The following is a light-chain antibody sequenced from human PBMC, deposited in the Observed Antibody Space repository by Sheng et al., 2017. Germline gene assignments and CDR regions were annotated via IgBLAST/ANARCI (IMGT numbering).Light chain of an antibody. CDR3: QQASTFPHN. CDR2: AAS. J-gene: IGKJ2*01. V-gene: IGKV1-12*01. Sequence: DIQMTQSPSSVSASVGDRISITCRASQDISSWLAWYQQKSGDAPRLLIYAASSLHSGVPLRFSGSGSGTDFTLTINSVQPEDSATYYCQQASTFPHNFGQGTRLEI. CDR1: QDISSW.